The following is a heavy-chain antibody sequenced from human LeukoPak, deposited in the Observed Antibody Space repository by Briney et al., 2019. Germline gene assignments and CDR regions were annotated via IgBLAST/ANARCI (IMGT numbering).Heavy chain of an antibody. J-gene: IGHJ3*02. CDR3: ARVLDLSKRGLDAFDI. V-gene: IGHV4-59*01. Sequence: SETLSLTCTVSGGSISSYFWSWIRQPPGKGLEWIGYVYYSGSTNYNPSLRSRVTVSVDTSKKQFSLKLSSATAADTAVYYCARVLDLSKRGLDAFDIWGQGTMVTVSS. CDR2: VYYSGST. D-gene: IGHD3-16*01. CDR1: GGSISSYF.